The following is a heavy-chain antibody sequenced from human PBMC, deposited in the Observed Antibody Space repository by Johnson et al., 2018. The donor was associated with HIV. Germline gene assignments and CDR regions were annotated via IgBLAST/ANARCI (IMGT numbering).Heavy chain of an antibody. J-gene: IGHJ3*02. CDR1: DFTFSSYG. CDR2: ISYDGSNK. V-gene: IGHV3-33*05. D-gene: IGHD1-1*01. Sequence: QVQLVESGGGVVQPGGSLRLSCAASDFTFSSYGMHLVRQAPGKGLEWVAVISYDGSNKYYADSVKGRFTISRDNAKNSLYLQMNSLRAEETALYYCARVTRYNWNSDAFDIWGQGTMVTVSS. CDR3: ARVTRYNWNSDAFDI.